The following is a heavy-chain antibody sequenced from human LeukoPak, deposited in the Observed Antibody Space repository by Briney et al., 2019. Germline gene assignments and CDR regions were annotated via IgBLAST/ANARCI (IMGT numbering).Heavy chain of an antibody. CDR2: IKQDGSEK. V-gene: IGHV3-7*05. D-gene: IGHD4-11*01. CDR3: AAWDDSSNQY. Sequence: GGSLRLSCAASGFTFSSYWMNWVRQAPGKGLEWVANIKQDGSEKYYVGSVKGRFTISRDNAKNSLYLQMYSLRAEDTAVYYCAAWDDSSNQYWGQGTLVTVSS. CDR1: GFTFSSYW. J-gene: IGHJ4*02.